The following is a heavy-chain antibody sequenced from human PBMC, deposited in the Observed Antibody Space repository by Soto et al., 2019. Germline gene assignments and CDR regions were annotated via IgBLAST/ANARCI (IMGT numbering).Heavy chain of an antibody. Sequence: QVQLVESGGGVVQPGRSLRLSCAASGFTFSSYAMHWVRQAPGKGLEWVAVISYDGSNQYYADSVKGRFTISRDNYKKTFYLQMKRPGAVKTAVYYCARARSIIATPGPNYYCNGMPVWGQGTP. V-gene: IGHV3-30-3*01. CDR3: ARARSIIATPGPNYYCNGMPV. CDR2: ISYDGSNQ. CDR1: GFTFSSYA. D-gene: IGHD2-15*01. J-gene: IGHJ6*02.